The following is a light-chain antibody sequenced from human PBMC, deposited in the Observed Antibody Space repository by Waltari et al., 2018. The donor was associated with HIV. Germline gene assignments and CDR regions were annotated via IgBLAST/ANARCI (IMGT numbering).Light chain of an antibody. J-gene: IGKJ4*01. CDR3: QQTYSAPLT. CDR2: AAS. Sequence: DIQMTQSPSSLSASVGDRVTITCRASQSISTYLNWYQQKPGKAPNLLIFAASRLQSGVPSRLSGSGSGTDCTLTISSLQPEDFASYFCQQTYSAPLTFGGGTKVEIK. V-gene: IGKV1-39*01. CDR1: QSISTY.